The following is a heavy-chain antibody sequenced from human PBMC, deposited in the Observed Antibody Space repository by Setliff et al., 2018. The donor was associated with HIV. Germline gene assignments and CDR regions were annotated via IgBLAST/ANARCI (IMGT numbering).Heavy chain of an antibody. CDR3: ARDRALRFSRSPSFYYFDS. D-gene: IGHD3-3*02. J-gene: IGHJ4*02. CDR1: GDSISSSSDY. Sequence: SETLSLTCTVSGDSISSSSDYWDWIRQPPGKGLEWIGSFSFSGGTFYNPALKTRVTISVDTSKNQFSLKLTSVTAADTAVYYCARDRALRFSRSPSFYYFDSWGQGALVTVSS. V-gene: IGHV4-39*07. CDR2: FSFSGGT.